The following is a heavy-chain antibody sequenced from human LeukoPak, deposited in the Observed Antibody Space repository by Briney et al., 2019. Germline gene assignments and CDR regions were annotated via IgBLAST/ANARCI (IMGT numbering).Heavy chain of an antibody. V-gene: IGHV3-30*03. CDR1: GFTFSSYG. CDR3: AREYCSGGSCYSGYFDY. Sequence: PGGSLRLSCAASGFTFSSYGMHWVRQAPGKGLEWVAVISYDGSNKYYADSVKGRFTISRDNSKNTLYLQMNSLRAEDTAVYYCAREYCSGGSCYSGYFDYWGQGTLVTVSS. D-gene: IGHD2-15*01. CDR2: ISYDGSNK. J-gene: IGHJ4*02.